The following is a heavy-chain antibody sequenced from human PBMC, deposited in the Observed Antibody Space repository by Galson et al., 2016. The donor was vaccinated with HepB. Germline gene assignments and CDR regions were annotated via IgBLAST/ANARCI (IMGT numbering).Heavy chain of an antibody. D-gene: IGHD6-13*01. CDR2: IHSSGTS. J-gene: IGHJ4*02. V-gene: IGHV4-39*01. CDR3: VRLGTAAAVANRRGSVY. CDR1: GDSISNVGRH. Sequence: SETLSLTCTVSGDSISNVGRHWGWFRLSPEMGLEYIGSIHSSGTSYYNPSLTSRVTVSADMSRNQFFLSLTSVTAADTAIYYRVRLGTAAAVANRRGSVYWSQGTRVTVSS.